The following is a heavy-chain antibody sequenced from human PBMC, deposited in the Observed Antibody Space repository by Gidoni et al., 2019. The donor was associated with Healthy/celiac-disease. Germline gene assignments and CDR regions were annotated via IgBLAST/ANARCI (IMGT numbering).Heavy chain of an antibody. V-gene: IGHV3-33*08. D-gene: IGHD5-18*01. Sequence: QVQLVESGGGVVQPGRSLRLSCAASGFTFGRYRMHWVRQAPGKGLEWVAVIWYDGSDKYYADSVKGRFTISRDNSKNTLYLQMNSLRVEDTAVYYCARGRDTAMAIYYYGMDVWGQGTTVTVSS. J-gene: IGHJ6*02. CDR2: IWYDGSDK. CDR3: ARGRDTAMAIYYYGMDV. CDR1: GFTFGRYR.